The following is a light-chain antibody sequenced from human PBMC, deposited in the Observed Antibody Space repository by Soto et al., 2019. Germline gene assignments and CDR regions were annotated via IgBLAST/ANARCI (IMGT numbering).Light chain of an antibody. Sequence: IQMTQSPSSLSASVGDRVTVTCRASQSINIYLNWYQQKPGKAPTLLIYAASSMESGVPSRFSGGGSRTDFTLTISSLQAEDFATYYCKQRYRSPYTLGQGTKLEIK. CDR2: AAS. J-gene: IGKJ2*01. V-gene: IGKV1-39*01. CDR3: KQRYRSPYT. CDR1: QSINIY.